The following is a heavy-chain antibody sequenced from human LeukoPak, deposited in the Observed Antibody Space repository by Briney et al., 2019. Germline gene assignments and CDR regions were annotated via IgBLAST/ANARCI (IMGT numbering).Heavy chain of an antibody. J-gene: IGHJ4*02. CDR1: GGSISSYY. D-gene: IGHD6-19*01. V-gene: IGHV4-59*01. CDR3: AREVVSSGWDY. Sequence: SETLSLTCTVSGGSISSYYWSWIRQPPGKGLEWIGYIYYSGSTNYNPSLKSRVTISVDTSKNQFSLKLSSVTAADTAVYYCAREVVSSGWDYWGQGTLVTVSS. CDR2: IYYSGST.